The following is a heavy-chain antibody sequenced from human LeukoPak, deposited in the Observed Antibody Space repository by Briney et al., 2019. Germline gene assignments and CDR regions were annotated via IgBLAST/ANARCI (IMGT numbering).Heavy chain of an antibody. V-gene: IGHV1-2*02. CDR1: GYTFTGYY. Sequence: ASVKVSCKASGYTFTGYYMHWLRQAPGQGLEWMGWINPNSGGTNYAQKFQGRVTMTRDTSISTAYMELSRLRSDDTAVYYCARERRSSSGYYYYYGMDVWGQGTTVTVSS. CDR3: ARERRSSSGYYYYYGMDV. D-gene: IGHD6-6*01. J-gene: IGHJ6*02. CDR2: INPNSGGT.